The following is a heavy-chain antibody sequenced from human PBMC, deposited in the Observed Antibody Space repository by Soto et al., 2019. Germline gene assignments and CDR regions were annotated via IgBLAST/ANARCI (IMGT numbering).Heavy chain of an antibody. CDR3: AKGEYFDYVLSFDS. V-gene: IGHV3-23*01. Sequence: PVGSLRLSCSASGFTFSGYVMNWVRQAPGKGLEWVSFISGSGGATYYADSVKGRFTISRDNSKNTLYLQMNSLRAEDTAVYYCAKGEYFDYVLSFDSWGQGTLVTVSS. CDR2: ISGSGGAT. D-gene: IGHD3-9*01. J-gene: IGHJ4*02. CDR1: GFTFSGYV.